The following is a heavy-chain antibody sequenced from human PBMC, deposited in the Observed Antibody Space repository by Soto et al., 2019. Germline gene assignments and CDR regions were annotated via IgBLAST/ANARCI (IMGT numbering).Heavy chain of an antibody. J-gene: IGHJ5*02. D-gene: IGHD6-6*01. CDR3: ARDSLAARPGWFDP. Sequence: ASVKVSCKPSGYTFITYGISWVRQAPGQGLEWMGWISVYNGNTKYGQKFQGRVTMTTDTSTNTAYMELRSLRSDDTAVYYCARDSLAARPGWFDPWSQGTLVTVSS. V-gene: IGHV1-18*01. CDR1: GYTFITYG. CDR2: ISVYNGNT.